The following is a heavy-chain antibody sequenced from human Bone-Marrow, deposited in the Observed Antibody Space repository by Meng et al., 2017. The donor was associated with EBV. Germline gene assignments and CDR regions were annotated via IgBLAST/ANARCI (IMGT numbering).Heavy chain of an antibody. V-gene: IGHV7-4-1*02. D-gene: IGHD2-15*01. CDR1: GYTCTGGA. J-gene: IGHJ4*02. CDR3: ARDPGSAVYENCAS. Sequence: ALSVPAAVWLKDSRALSMICGKSAGYTCTGGAYCRWLRAPGQGGVWWIGIITYAGNPTYAQGLTGRFFFSVDTSNSPVYLQMSTLTAEDTAVYYCARDPGSAVYENCASWGQGTLVTVSS. CDR2: IITYAGNP.